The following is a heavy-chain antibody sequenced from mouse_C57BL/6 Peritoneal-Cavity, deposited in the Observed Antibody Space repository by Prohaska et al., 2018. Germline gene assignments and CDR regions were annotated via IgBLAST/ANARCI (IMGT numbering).Heavy chain of an antibody. CDR3: ARDYDFDY. V-gene: IGHV1-61*01. CDR2: IYPSDSES. D-gene: IGHD1-1*01. CDR1: GYTFTSYW. Sequence: RPGSSVKLSCKASGYTFTSYWMDWVKQRPGQGLEWIGNIYPSDSESHYNQKFKDKATLTVDKCFSTAYMQLSSLTSEYSAVYYCARDYDFDYWGQGTTLTVSS. J-gene: IGHJ2*01.